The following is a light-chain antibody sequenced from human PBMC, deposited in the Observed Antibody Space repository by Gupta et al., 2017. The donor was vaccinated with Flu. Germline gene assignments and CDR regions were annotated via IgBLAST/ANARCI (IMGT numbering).Light chain of an antibody. CDR1: QSIASH. CDR3: QQSYSTLSWT. Sequence: DIQMTQSPSSLSASVGDRVTITCRASQSIASHLTWYQQKPGKAPNLLIYAASSLQSGVPSRFSGSGSGTDFTLTISSLQPEDFATYYCQQSYSTLSWTFGQGTKVEIK. J-gene: IGKJ1*01. V-gene: IGKV1-39*01. CDR2: AAS.